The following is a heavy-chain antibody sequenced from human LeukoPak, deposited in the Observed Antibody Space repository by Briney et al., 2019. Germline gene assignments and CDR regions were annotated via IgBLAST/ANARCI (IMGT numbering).Heavy chain of an antibody. D-gene: IGHD1-1*01. CDR1: GFTFSSYW. J-gene: IGHJ5*02. CDR3: AREKLERRDNWFDP. CDR2: IKQDGSEK. Sequence: SGGSLRLSCAASGFTFSSYWMSWVRQAPGKGLEWVANIKQDGSEKYYVDSVKGRFTISRDNAKNSLYLQMKSLRAEDTAVYYCAREKLERRDNWFDPWGQGTLVTVSS. V-gene: IGHV3-7*03.